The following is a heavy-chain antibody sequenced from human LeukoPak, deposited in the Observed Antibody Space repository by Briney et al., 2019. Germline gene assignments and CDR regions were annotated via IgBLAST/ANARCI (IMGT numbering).Heavy chain of an antibody. D-gene: IGHD1-26*01. CDR2: ITGSTKYF. J-gene: IGHJ4*02. CDR3: ARDLSGGTYYNAY. V-gene: IGHV3-21*01. CDR1: GFTFNTYN. Sequence: GGSLRLSCAASGFTFNTYNMIWVRQAPGKGLEWASSITGSTKYFYYADSVKGRFTISRDNARNSLYLQMNSRRAEDTAVYYCARDLSGGTYYNAYWGQGTLVTVSS.